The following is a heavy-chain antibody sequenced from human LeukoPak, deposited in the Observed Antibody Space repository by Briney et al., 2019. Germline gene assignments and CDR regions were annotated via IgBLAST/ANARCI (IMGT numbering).Heavy chain of an antibody. Sequence: ASVKVSCKASGYTFTSYGISWVRQAPGQGLEWMGWISAYNGNTNYARKLQGRVTMTTDTSTSTAYMELRSLRSDDTAVYYCAREGYCTNGVCYSDYWGQGTLVTVSS. V-gene: IGHV1-18*01. D-gene: IGHD2-8*01. CDR1: GYTFTSYG. J-gene: IGHJ4*02. CDR2: ISAYNGNT. CDR3: AREGYCTNGVCYSDY.